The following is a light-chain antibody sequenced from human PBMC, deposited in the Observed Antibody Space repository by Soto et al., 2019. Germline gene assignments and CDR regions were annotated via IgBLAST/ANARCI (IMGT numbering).Light chain of an antibody. V-gene: IGKV1-39*01. CDR2: GAT. CDR1: QNISIF. Sequence: DIQMNQSPSSLSASVGDRVTITCRASQNISIFLNWYQQRPGKAPKLLIYGATSFQTGVPSRFSGSGSGTDFTLTISDLQPEDYATYFCQQSFITPPYTFGQGTKL. CDR3: QQSFITPPYT. J-gene: IGKJ2*01.